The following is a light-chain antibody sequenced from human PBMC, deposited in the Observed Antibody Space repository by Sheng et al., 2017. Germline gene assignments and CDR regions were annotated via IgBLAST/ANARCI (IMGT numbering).Light chain of an antibody. J-gene: IGKJ4*01. V-gene: IGKV3-11*01. CDR3: QQAGA. Sequence: EIVLTQSPATLSLSAGERAVLSCKASQSLSMSLAWFQHKPGQAPRLLIYDVSNRATGIPARFSGSGSGTDFTLAISSLEPEDFAVYYCQQAGAFGGGTKVEI. CDR1: QSLSMS. CDR2: DVS.